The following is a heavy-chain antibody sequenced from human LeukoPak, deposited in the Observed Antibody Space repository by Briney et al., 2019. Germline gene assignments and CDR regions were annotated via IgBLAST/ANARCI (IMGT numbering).Heavy chain of an antibody. CDR3: ARDYYDSSGPHDAFDI. D-gene: IGHD3-22*01. V-gene: IGHV3-20*04. CDR2: INWNGGST. J-gene: IGHJ3*02. Sequence: GGSLRPSCAASGFTFDDYGMSWVRQAPGKGLEWVSGINWNGGSTGYADSVKGRFTISRDNAKNSLYLQMNSLGAEDTALYYCARDYYDSSGPHDAFDIWGQGTMVTVSS. CDR1: GFTFDDYG.